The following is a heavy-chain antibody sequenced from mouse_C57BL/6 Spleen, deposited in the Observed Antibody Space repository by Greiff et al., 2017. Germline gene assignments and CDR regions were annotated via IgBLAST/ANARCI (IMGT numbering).Heavy chain of an antibody. CDR3: ARGRDSYYFDY. CDR1: GYTFTSYW. CDR2: IDPSDSET. Sequence: QVQLQQPGAELVRPGSSVKLSCKASGYTFTSYWMHWVKQRPIQGLEWIGNIDPSDSETHYNQKFKDKATLTVDKSSSTAYMQLSSLTSEDSAVYYCARGRDSYYFDYWGQGTTLTVSS. J-gene: IGHJ2*01. V-gene: IGHV1-52*01.